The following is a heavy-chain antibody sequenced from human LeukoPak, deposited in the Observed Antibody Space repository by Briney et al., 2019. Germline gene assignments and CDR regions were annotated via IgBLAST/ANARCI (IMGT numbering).Heavy chain of an antibody. J-gene: IGHJ4*02. CDR1: GFTVISSY. V-gene: IGHV3-66*01. CDR3: ARDLEAANTYYFDY. CDR2: ISSAGTT. D-gene: IGHD6-13*01. Sequence: GGSLRLSCAASGFTVISSYMSWVRQAPGKGLEWVSIISSAGTTYYADSVKGRFTISRDNSKNTVYLQVNSLRDEDTAVYYCARDLEAANTYYFDYWGQGTMVTVSS.